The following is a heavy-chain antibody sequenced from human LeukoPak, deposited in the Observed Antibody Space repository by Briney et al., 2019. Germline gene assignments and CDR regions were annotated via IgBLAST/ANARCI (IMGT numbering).Heavy chain of an antibody. Sequence: SETLSLTCTVSGGSISSYYWSWIRQPPGKGLEWIGYIYYSRSTNYNPSLKSRVTISVDTSKNQFSLKLSSVTAADTAVYYCARVPVTIDAFDIWGQGTMVTVSS. V-gene: IGHV4-59*01. J-gene: IGHJ3*02. CDR3: ARVPVTIDAFDI. CDR1: GGSISSYY. CDR2: IYYSRST. D-gene: IGHD4-17*01.